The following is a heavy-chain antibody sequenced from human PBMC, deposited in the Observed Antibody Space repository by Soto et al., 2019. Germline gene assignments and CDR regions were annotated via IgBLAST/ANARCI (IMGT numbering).Heavy chain of an antibody. V-gene: IGHV4-39*01. CDR2: IYYSGST. J-gene: IGHJ4*02. CDR3: ARRTVNIRTFYSGHTTHCFDY. CDR1: GDSMSSSDYY. Sequence: SETLSLTCAVSGDSMSSSDYYWGWIRQPPGKGLEWIGSIYYSGSTYYNPSLQSRVAISVDTSKNQFSLKLKSVTAADTAIYYCARRTVNIRTFYSGHTTHCFDYWGQGAPVTVS. D-gene: IGHD6-19*01.